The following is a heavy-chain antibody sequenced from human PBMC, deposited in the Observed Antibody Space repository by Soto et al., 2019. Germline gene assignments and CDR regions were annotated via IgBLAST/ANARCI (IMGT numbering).Heavy chain of an antibody. D-gene: IGHD2-2*01. CDR1: GFTFINYA. CDR2: IDDSGGNT. Sequence: PGGSLRLSCEVSGFTFINYAMSWVRQAPGKWLEWVSGIDDSGGNTYYADSMKGRFSISRDNSKNTLYLQMNGLRVEDTAVYYCEKAVYRSGTMPCVDTWGQGTMVTVSS. J-gene: IGHJ5*02. CDR3: EKAVYRSGTMPCVDT. V-gene: IGHV3-23*01.